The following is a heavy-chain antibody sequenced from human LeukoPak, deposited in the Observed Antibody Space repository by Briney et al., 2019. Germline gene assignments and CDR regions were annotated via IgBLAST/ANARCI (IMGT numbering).Heavy chain of an antibody. CDR2: IYYSGST. V-gene: IGHV4-39*07. Sequence: SETLSLTCTVSGGSISSSSYYWGWIRQPPGKGLEWIGSIYYSGSTYYNPSLKSRVTIPVDTSKNQFSLKLSSVTAADTAVYYCARTGFGELFSFDYWGQGTLVTVSS. D-gene: IGHD3-10*01. CDR1: GGSISSSSYY. CDR3: ARTGFGELFSFDY. J-gene: IGHJ4*02.